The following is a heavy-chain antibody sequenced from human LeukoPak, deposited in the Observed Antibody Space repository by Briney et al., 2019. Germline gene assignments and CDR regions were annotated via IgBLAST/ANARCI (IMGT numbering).Heavy chain of an antibody. J-gene: IGHJ5*02. Sequence: PGGSLRLSCAASGFTFDDYGMSWVRHAPGKGLEWGSGINWNGGSTGYADSVKGRFTISRDNAKNSLYLQMNSLRAEDTALYYCARSRGGTSRELHTNWFDPWGQGTLVTVSS. CDR1: GFTFDDYG. V-gene: IGHV3-20*04. CDR3: ARSRGGTSRELHTNWFDP. D-gene: IGHD1-26*01. CDR2: INWNGGST.